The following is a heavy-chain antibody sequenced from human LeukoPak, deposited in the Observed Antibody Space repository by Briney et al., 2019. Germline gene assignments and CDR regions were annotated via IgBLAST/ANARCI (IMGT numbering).Heavy chain of an antibody. CDR3: ARWGLSGDYSYLDY. J-gene: IGHJ4*02. CDR1: GGSINNFH. Sequence: ASETLSLTCTVSGGSINNFHWSWIRQPPGKGLEWIGFIYTTGSTNYNPSLKSRVTISVDTSRNQFSLKLTSVTAADTAVYYCARWGLSGDYSYLDYWGQGTLVTVSS. V-gene: IGHV4-4*09. D-gene: IGHD1-26*01. CDR2: IYTTGST.